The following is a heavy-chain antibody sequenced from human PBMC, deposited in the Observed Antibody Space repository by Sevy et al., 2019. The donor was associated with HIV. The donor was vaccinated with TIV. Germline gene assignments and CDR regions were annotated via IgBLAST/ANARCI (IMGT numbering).Heavy chain of an antibody. CDR3: ATGIAAAGHSFDY. V-gene: IGHV3-53*01. J-gene: IGHJ4*02. CDR1: GFTVSSNY. D-gene: IGHD6-13*01. CDR2: IYSDDST. Sequence: GGSLRLSCAASGFTVSSNYMSWVRQAPGKGLEWVSVIYSDDSTYYADSVKGRFTISRDNSKNTLYLQMNRLRAEDTAVYYCATGIAAAGHSFDYWGQGTLVTVSS.